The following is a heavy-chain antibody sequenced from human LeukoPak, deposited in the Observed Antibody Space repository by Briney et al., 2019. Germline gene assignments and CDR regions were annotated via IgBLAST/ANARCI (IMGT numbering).Heavy chain of an antibody. J-gene: IGHJ4*02. D-gene: IGHD5-12*01. CDR3: ARDLIVATPFDY. CDR2: INPNSGGT. V-gene: IGHV1-2*02. CDR1: GYTFTGYY. Sequence: ASVKVSCKASGYTFTGYYMHWVRQAPGRGLEWMGWINPNSGGTNYAQKFQGRVTMTRDTSIGTAYMELSRLRSDDTAVYYCARDLIVATPFDYWGQGTLVTVSS.